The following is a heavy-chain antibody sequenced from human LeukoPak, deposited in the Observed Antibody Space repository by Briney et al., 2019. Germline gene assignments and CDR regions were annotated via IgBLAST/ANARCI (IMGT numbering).Heavy chain of an antibody. Sequence: GASVKVSCKASGYTFTGYYMHWVRQAPGQGLEWMGWINPNSGGTNYAQKFQGRVTMTRDTSISTAYMELSRLRSDDTAVYYCARDPNGKYYDYVWGSYHLDYWGQGTLVTVSS. CDR3: ARDPNGKYYDYVWGSYHLDY. D-gene: IGHD3-16*02. V-gene: IGHV1-2*02. J-gene: IGHJ4*02. CDR2: INPNSGGT. CDR1: GYTFTGYY.